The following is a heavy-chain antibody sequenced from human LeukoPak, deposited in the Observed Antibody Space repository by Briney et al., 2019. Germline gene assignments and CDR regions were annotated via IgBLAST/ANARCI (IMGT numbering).Heavy chain of an antibody. CDR3: ARGFAINYYDSSGYLH. J-gene: IGHJ4*02. CDR1: GFTFSSYG. D-gene: IGHD3-22*01. V-gene: IGHV3-33*01. CDR2: IWYDGSNK. Sequence: GGSLRLSCAASGFTFSSYGMHWVRQAPGKGLEWVAVIWYDGSNKYYADSVKGRFTISRGNSKNTLYLQMNSLRAEDTAVYYCARGFAINYYDSSGYLHWGQGTLVTVSS.